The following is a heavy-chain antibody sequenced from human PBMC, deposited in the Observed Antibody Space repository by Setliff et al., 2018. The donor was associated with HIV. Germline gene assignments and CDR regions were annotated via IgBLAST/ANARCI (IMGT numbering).Heavy chain of an antibody. J-gene: IGHJ4*02. V-gene: IGHV1-69*13. CDR2: IIPSLGTA. CDR3: ARDAGYSGSAWNY. Sequence: SVKVSCKSSGDTFTGYTITWVRQAPGQGLEWMGGIIPSLGTANYAQKFKGRVTFTADASTSTVYMELSSLRAEDTSMYYCARDAGYSGSAWNYWGQGTLVTVSS. CDR1: GDTFTGYT. D-gene: IGHD5-12*01.